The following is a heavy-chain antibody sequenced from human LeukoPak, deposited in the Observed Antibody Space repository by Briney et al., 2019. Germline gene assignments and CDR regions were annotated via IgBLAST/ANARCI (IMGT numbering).Heavy chain of an antibody. CDR2: IYTSGST. CDR3: AREPDYYDSSGYYTRALYY. J-gene: IGHJ4*02. V-gene: IGHV4-4*07. CDR1: GGSISSYY. Sequence: SETLSLTCTVSGGSISSYYWSWIRQPAGKGLEWIGRIYTSGSTNYNPSLKSRVTMSVDTSKNQFSLKLSSVTAADTAVYYCAREPDYYDSSGYYTRALYYWGQGTLVTVSS. D-gene: IGHD3-22*01.